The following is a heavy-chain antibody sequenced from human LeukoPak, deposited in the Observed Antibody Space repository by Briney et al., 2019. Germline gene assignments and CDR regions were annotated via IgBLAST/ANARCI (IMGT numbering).Heavy chain of an antibody. CDR1: GFTFSNYN. Sequence: GGSLRLSCAASGFTFSNYNMNWVRQAPGKGLEWVSYISRSSSTIKYADSVKGRFTISRDNSKNTLYLQMNSLRAEDTAVYYCAKDQYSAAQGGYYYMDVWGKGTTVTISS. V-gene: IGHV3-48*01. CDR3: AKDQYSAAQGGYYYMDV. J-gene: IGHJ6*03. D-gene: IGHD6-13*01. CDR2: ISRSSSTI.